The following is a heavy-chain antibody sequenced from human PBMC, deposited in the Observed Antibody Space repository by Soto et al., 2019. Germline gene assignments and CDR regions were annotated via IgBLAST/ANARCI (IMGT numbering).Heavy chain of an antibody. CDR3: VRRHVSATGIDWFDP. V-gene: IGHV1-3*01. J-gene: IGHJ5*02. D-gene: IGHD6-13*01. CDR1: GYTFTSYG. CDR2: INAANGDT. Sequence: ASVKVSCKASGYTFTSYGIHWVRQAPGQRLEWMGWINAANGDTKYSPKFQGRVTITRDTSASTAYMELSSLRSEDTAGYYCVRRHVSATGIDWFDPWGQGTLDTVSS.